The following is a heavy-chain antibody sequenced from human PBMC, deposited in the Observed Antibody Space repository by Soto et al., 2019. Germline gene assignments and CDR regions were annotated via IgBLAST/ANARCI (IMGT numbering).Heavy chain of an antibody. D-gene: IGHD3-22*01. Sequence: GGSLRLSCAASGFTVSSNYMSWVRQAPGKGLEWVSVIYSGGSTYYADSVKGRFTISRDNSKNTLYLQMNSLRAEDTAVYYCARGFDYYDSSGYSFDYWGQGTLVTVSS. V-gene: IGHV3-66*01. CDR2: IYSGGST. CDR3: ARGFDYYDSSGYSFDY. J-gene: IGHJ4*02. CDR1: GFTVSSNY.